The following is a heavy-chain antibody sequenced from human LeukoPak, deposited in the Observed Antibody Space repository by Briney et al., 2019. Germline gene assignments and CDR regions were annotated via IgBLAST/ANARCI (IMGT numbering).Heavy chain of an antibody. J-gene: IGHJ4*02. CDR1: GFTVSSNY. Sequence: GGSLRLSCAASGFTVSSNYMSWVRQAPGKGLEWVSTIYSGGSSYYAASVKGRFTISRDNSNNTVDLQMNGLRAEDTAVYFCARAPSYYYDSSGYFHFDCWGQGTLVTASS. V-gene: IGHV3-53*01. D-gene: IGHD3-22*01. CDR2: IYSGGSS. CDR3: ARAPSYYYDSSGYFHFDC.